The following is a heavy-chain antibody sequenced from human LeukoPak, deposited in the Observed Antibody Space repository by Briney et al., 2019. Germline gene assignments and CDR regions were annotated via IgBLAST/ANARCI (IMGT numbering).Heavy chain of an antibody. Sequence: ASVKVSCKASGYTFTIYAMNWVRQAPGQGLEWMVWINTNTGNPTYAQGFTGRFVFSLDTSVSTAYLQISSLKAEDTAVYYRARVWGSALHDYYYMDVWGKGTTVTVSS. D-gene: IGHD3-16*01. J-gene: IGHJ6*03. CDR2: INTNTGNP. V-gene: IGHV7-4-1*02. CDR3: ARVWGSALHDYYYMDV. CDR1: GYTFTIYA.